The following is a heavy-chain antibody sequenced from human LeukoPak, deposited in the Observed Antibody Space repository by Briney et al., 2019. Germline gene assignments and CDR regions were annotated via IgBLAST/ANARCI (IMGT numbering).Heavy chain of an antibody. V-gene: IGHV3-48*01. Sequence: GGSLRLSCAASGFTFSSYAMSWVRQAPGKGLEWVSYISSSSSTIYYADSVKGRFTISRDNAKNSLYLQMNSLRAEDTAVYYCAADKWSGSYNYFDYWGQGTLVTVSS. CDR2: ISSSSSTI. D-gene: IGHD1-26*01. CDR1: GFTFSSYA. J-gene: IGHJ4*02. CDR3: AADKWSGSYNYFDY.